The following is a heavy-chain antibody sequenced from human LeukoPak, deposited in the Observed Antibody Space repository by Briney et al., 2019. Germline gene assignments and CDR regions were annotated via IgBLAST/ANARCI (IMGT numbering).Heavy chain of an antibody. CDR2: IIPIFGTA. Sequence: GASVKVSCKASGGTFSSYAISWVRQAPGQGLEWMGGIIPIFGTANYAQKFQGRVTITADESTSTAYMELSSLRSEDTAVYYCARTAGDGSTISPDAFDIWGQGTMVTVSS. CDR1: GGTFSSYA. J-gene: IGHJ3*02. D-gene: IGHD2-2*01. V-gene: IGHV1-69*13. CDR3: ARTAGDGSTISPDAFDI.